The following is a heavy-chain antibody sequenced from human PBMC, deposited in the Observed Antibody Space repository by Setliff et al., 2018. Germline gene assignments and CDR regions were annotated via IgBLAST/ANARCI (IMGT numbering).Heavy chain of an antibody. V-gene: IGHV1-46*01. Sequence: ASVKVSCKATGYTLSRHYMHWARQAPGQGLEWMGIINPGGGSASIVQKFQGRVTMTSDTSMSTVYMEVTGLTSEDTAVYYCARAGVAAADRKGLLEYWGQGTLVTVSS. CDR1: GYTLSRHY. CDR2: INPGGGSA. J-gene: IGHJ4*02. D-gene: IGHD6-13*01. CDR3: ARAGVAAADRKGLLEY.